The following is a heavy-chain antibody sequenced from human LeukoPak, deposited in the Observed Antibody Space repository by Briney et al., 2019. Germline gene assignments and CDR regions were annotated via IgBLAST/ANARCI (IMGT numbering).Heavy chain of an antibody. V-gene: IGHV3-21*01. D-gene: IGHD6-19*01. CDR3: ARDDTAVAGTELDY. CDR2: ISSNSKYI. J-gene: IGHJ4*02. CDR1: GFTFSTYS. Sequence: PGGSLRLSCAASGFTFSTYSMNWVRQVPGKGLEWVSAISSNSKYIYYGDSVKGRFTISRDNAKNSLSLQMNSLRAEDTAVYYCARDDTAVAGTELDYWGQGTLVTVSS.